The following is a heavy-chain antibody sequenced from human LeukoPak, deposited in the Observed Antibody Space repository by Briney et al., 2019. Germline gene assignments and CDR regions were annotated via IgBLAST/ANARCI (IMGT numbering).Heavy chain of an antibody. J-gene: IGHJ6*02. CDR3: ARDYSGSTPDV. Sequence: SETLSLTCTVSGGSVSSGSYYWSWIRQPPGKGLEWIGYIYYSGSTNYNPSLKSRVTISVDTSKNQFSLKLSSVTAADTAVYYCARDYSGSTPDVWGQGTTVTVSS. V-gene: IGHV4-61*01. CDR2: IYYSGST. D-gene: IGHD2-2*01. CDR1: GGSVSSGSYY.